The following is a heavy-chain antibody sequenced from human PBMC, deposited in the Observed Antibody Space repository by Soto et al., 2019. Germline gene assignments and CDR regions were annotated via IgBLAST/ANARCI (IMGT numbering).Heavy chain of an antibody. J-gene: IGHJ4*02. CDR1: GFTVSAKW. CDR3: AREMHLGSGWGDIDI. V-gene: IGHV3-7*03. D-gene: IGHD6-19*01. CDR2: INEDGSNK. Sequence: DVQLVESGGALVQPGGSLGLSCAVSGFTVSAKWMSWVRQAPGKGLEWLANINEDGSNKFYVDSVKGRFTISKDNAKNSLSLQLGSLRADDTAVYYCAREMHLGSGWGDIDIWGRGTMVTVSS.